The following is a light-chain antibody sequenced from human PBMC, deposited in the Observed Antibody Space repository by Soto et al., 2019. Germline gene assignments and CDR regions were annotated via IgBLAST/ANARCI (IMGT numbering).Light chain of an antibody. CDR2: VAS. CDR3: QQDRT. Sequence: EIVLTQSPGTLSLSPGERATLSCRASQSVSSSYLAWYQQKPGQAPRLLIYVASSRATGIPDRFSGSGSGTDFTLTISRLEPEDFAVYYCQQDRTLGPGTKVDIK. V-gene: IGKV3-20*01. J-gene: IGKJ3*01. CDR1: QSVSSSY.